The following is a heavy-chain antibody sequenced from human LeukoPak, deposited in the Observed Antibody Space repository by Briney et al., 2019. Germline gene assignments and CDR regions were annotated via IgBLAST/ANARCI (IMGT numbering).Heavy chain of an antibody. J-gene: IGHJ4*02. CDR2: ISSNGGST. CDR1: GFTFSNYM. V-gene: IGHV3-64D*06. D-gene: IGHD2-15*01. CDR3: VKGGYYFDY. Sequence: PGGSLRLSCAASGFTFSNYMMHWVRQAPGKGLEYVSAISSNGGSTFYADSVKGRFTISRDNSKNTLYLQMSSLRAEDTAVYYCVKGGYYFDYWGQGTLVTVSS.